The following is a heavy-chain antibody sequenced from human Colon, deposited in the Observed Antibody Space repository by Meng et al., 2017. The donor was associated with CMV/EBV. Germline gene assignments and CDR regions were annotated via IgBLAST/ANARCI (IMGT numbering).Heavy chain of an antibody. V-gene: IGHV3-74*01. D-gene: IGHD1-14*01. CDR3: ARAPGNYLSPYYFDF. J-gene: IGHJ4*02. Sequence: GESLKISCVASGLTFSKYWMHWVRQAPGKGLVWVSLINGDGTRTPYADSVKGRFTISRDNAKNTLYVQMNSLRVEDTAVYYCARAPGNYLSPYYFDFWGQGTLVTVSS. CDR1: GLTFSKYW. CDR2: INGDGTRT.